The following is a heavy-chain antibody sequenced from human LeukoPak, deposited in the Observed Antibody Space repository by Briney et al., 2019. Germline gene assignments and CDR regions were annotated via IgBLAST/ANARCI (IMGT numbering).Heavy chain of an antibody. Sequence: SGGSLRLSCAASGFTFSSYGMHWVRQAPGKGLEWVAFIRYDGSNKYYADSVKGRFTISRDNSKNTLYLQMNSLRAEDTAVYYCAKDRIVATRIVYYYYYMDVWGKGTTVTISS. CDR1: GFTFSSYG. CDR2: IRYDGSNK. D-gene: IGHD5-12*01. J-gene: IGHJ6*03. CDR3: AKDRIVATRIVYYYYYMDV. V-gene: IGHV3-30*02.